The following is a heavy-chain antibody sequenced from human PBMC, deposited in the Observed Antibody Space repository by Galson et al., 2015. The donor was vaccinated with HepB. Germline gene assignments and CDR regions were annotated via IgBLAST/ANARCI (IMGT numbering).Heavy chain of an antibody. J-gene: IGHJ4*02. Sequence: SLRLSCAASGFTFSSYAMHWVRQVPGKGLEWVAVISYDGSNKYYADSVKGRFTISRDNSKNTLYLQMNSLRAEDTAVYYCARDGGGTIFGVARNAKGGYFDYWGQGTLVTVSS. CDR3: ARDGGGTIFGVARNAKGGYFDY. D-gene: IGHD3-3*01. CDR2: ISYDGSNK. V-gene: IGHV3-30-3*01. CDR1: GFTFSSYA.